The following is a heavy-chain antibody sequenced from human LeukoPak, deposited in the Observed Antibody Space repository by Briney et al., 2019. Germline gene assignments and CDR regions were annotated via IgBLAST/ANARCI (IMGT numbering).Heavy chain of an antibody. CDR2: FHNSGTS. V-gene: IGHV4-59*01. Sequence: SETLSLTCTVSDDSISDYYRGWIRQPPGKGLEWIGYFHNSGTSTYNPSLKSRVTISADTSENQFSLKLNSLTTADTAVYYCTRGAGWLIDYWGQGILVTVSS. CDR1: DDSISDYY. CDR3: TRGAGWLIDY. J-gene: IGHJ4*02. D-gene: IGHD3-16*01.